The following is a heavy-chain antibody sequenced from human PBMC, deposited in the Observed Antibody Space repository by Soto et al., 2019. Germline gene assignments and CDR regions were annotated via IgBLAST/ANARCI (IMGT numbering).Heavy chain of an antibody. D-gene: IGHD6-13*01. Sequence: QVQLVESGGGVVQPGRSLRLSCAASGFTFSSYGMHWVRQAPGKGLEWVAVIWYDGSNKYYADSVKGRFTISRDNSKNTLYLQMNSLRAEDTAVYYCARESAAAGPKNFDYWGQGTLVTVSS. CDR3: ARESAAAGPKNFDY. J-gene: IGHJ4*02. V-gene: IGHV3-33*01. CDR1: GFTFSSYG. CDR2: IWYDGSNK.